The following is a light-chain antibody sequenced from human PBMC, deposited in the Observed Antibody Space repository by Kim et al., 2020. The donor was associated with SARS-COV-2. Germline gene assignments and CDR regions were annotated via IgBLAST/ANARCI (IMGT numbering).Light chain of an antibody. J-gene: IGLJ2*01. Sequence: VTISCSGSNSNIGRNTVNWYQHLPGTAPKLLIYGDTQRPSGVPDRFSGSKSGASASLAISGLQSDDEADYYCAGWDDRLKGVVFGGGTQLTVL. CDR2: GDT. CDR3: AGWDDRLKGVV. V-gene: IGLV1-44*01. CDR1: NSNIGRNT.